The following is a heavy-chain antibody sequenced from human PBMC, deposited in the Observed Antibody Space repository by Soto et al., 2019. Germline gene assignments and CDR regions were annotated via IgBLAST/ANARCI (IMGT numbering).Heavy chain of an antibody. CDR2: IIPIFGTA. Sequence: QVQLVQSGAEVKKPGSSVKVSCKASGGTFSSYAISWVRQAPGQGLEWMGGIIPIFGTANYAQKFQGRVTITADESTSTAYMELSSLRSEDTAVYYCGGGFGSGYERVPQNHYYYYGMDVGGQGTTVTVSS. D-gene: IGHD3-3*01. J-gene: IGHJ6*02. CDR3: GGGFGSGYERVPQNHYYYYGMDV. CDR1: GGTFSSYA. V-gene: IGHV1-69*01.